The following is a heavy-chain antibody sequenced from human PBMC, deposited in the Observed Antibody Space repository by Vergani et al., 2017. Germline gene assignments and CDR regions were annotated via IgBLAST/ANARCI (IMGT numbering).Heavy chain of an antibody. J-gene: IGHJ4*02. CDR1: GDIFNNYT. CDR3: AGVAPGDNSGWEPFDY. V-gene: IGHV1-69*02. Sequence: QVHLEQSGTEVKKPGSSVKVSCKVSGDIFNNYTVTWVRQAPGQGLEWMGRIIPIIRLATSAQKFQDRVKITGDTSTNTVYMERNNLRSEDTAVYYCAGVAPGDNSGWEPFDYWGQGTLVTVSS. D-gene: IGHD6-19*01. CDR2: IIPIIRLA.